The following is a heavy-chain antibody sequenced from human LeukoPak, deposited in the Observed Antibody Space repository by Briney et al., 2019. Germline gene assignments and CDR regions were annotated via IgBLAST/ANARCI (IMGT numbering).Heavy chain of an antibody. CDR3: ARVDAGNYYGHDF. Sequence: ASVKVSCKASGYTLRNYDISWVRQAPGQGLEWMGWISVYNGNTNYAQKFQGRVTMTTDTSTSTAYVELRSLKSDDTAMYYCARVDAGNYYGHDFWGQGTLVTVTS. CDR2: ISVYNGNT. V-gene: IGHV1-18*01. J-gene: IGHJ4*02. D-gene: IGHD1-26*01. CDR1: GYTLRNYD.